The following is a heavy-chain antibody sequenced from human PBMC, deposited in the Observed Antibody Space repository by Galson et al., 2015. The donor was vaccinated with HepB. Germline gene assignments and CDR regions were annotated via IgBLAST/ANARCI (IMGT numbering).Heavy chain of an antibody. CDR1: GFTFSNYA. Sequence: SLRLSCAASGFTFSNYAMSWVRQAPGKGLEWVSTLSGVNSDTYYADSVKGRFTVSRDNSKNQVYLQMNSLRSEDTAVYYCAKDREGDTGDFDSWGQGTLVTVSS. CDR3: AKDREGDTGDFDS. D-gene: IGHD5-18*01. J-gene: IGHJ4*02. CDR2: LSGVNSDT. V-gene: IGHV3-23*01.